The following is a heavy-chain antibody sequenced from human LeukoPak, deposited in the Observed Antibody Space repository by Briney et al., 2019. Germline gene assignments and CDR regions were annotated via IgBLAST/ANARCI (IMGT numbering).Heavy chain of an antibody. CDR2: IYHSGST. V-gene: IGHV4-4*02. D-gene: IGHD3-3*01. CDR1: GGFISSSNW. CDR3: ARLGTLTDFWSGYFDY. J-gene: IGHJ4*02. Sequence: PSETLSLTCAVSGGFISSSNWWSWVRQPPGKGLEWIGEIYHSGSTNYNPSLKSRVTISVDKSKNQFSLKLSSVTAADTAVYYCARLGTLTDFWSGYFDYWGQGTLVTVSS.